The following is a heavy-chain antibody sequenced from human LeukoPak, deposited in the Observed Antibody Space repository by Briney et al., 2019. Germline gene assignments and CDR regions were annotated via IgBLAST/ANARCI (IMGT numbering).Heavy chain of an antibody. CDR3: ARDRRGGAVAGTVDC. CDR1: GFTFSSYW. J-gene: IGHJ4*02. Sequence: GSLRLSCAAPGFTFSSYWMHWVRQAPGKGLVWVSRINSDGSSTSYADSVKGRFTISRDNAKNTLYLQMNSLRAEDTAVYYCARDRRGGAVAGTVDCWGQGTLVTVSS. V-gene: IGHV3-74*01. D-gene: IGHD6-19*01. CDR2: INSDGSST.